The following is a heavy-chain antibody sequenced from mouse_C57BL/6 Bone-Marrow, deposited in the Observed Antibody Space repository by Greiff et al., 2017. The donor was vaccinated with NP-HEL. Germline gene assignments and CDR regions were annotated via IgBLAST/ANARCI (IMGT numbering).Heavy chain of an antibody. Sequence: QVQLQQPGAELVMPGASVKLSCKASGYTFTSYWMHWGKRRPGQGLEWIGEIDPSDSNTNYNQKFKGKSTLTVDKSSSTAYMQLSSLTSEDSAVYYCAREGNWAYYFDYWGQGTTLTVSS. CDR1: GYTFTSYW. J-gene: IGHJ2*01. CDR2: IDPSDSNT. D-gene: IGHD4-1*01. CDR3: AREGNWAYYFDY. V-gene: IGHV1-69*01.